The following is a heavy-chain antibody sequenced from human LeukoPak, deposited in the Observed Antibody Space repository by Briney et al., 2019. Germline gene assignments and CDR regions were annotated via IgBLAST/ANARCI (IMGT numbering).Heavy chain of an antibody. Sequence: GGSLRLSCAASGFTFSSYAMSWVRQAPGKGLEWVSVVSGSGASTKYADSVKGRFTISRDNSKNTLYLQMNSLRAEDTAVYYCAKGDGSSSVYYHMDVWGKGTTVTVSS. CDR2: VSGSGAST. CDR1: GFTFSSYA. D-gene: IGHD6-6*01. J-gene: IGHJ6*03. CDR3: AKGDGSSSVYYHMDV. V-gene: IGHV3-23*01.